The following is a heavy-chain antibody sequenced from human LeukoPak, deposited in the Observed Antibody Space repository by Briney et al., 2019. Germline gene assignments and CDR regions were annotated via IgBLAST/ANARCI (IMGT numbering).Heavy chain of an antibody. Sequence: GGSLRLSCAASGFTFSSYWMHWVRQAPGKVLVWVSGISGSGDNTYYADSVKGLFTISRDNSKNTLYLKLNNLTAEDTALYYCAKDWGSWGQGKLVTVSS. V-gene: IGHV3-23*01. D-gene: IGHD3-16*01. CDR1: GFTFSSYW. J-gene: IGHJ5*02. CDR3: AKDWGS. CDR2: ISGSGDNT.